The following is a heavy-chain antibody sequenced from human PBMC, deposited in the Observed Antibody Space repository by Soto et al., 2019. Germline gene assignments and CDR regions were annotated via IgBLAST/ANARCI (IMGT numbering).Heavy chain of an antibody. Sequence: GGSLRLSCAASGFTFSSYWMHRVRQAPGKGLVWVSRINSDGSSTSYADSVKGRFTISRDNAKNTLYLQMNSLRAEDTAVYYCARDRGIAAPAGMDVWGQGTTVTVSS. D-gene: IGHD6-13*01. CDR2: INSDGSST. CDR1: GFTFSSYW. V-gene: IGHV3-74*01. J-gene: IGHJ6*02. CDR3: ARDRGIAAPAGMDV.